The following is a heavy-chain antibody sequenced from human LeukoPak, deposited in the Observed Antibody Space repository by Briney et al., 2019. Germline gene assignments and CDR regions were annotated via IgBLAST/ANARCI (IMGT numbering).Heavy chain of an antibody. J-gene: IGHJ5*02. CDR2: ISAYNGNT. D-gene: IGHD5-18*01. CDR3: ARRIRGYSYGPNNWFDP. V-gene: IGHV1-18*01. CDR1: GYTFTSYA. Sequence: ASVKVSCKASGYTFTSYAISWVRQAPGQGLEWMGWISAYNGNTNYAQKLQGRVTMTTDTSTSTAHMELRSLRSDDTAVYYCARRIRGYSYGPNNWFDPWGQGTLVTVSS.